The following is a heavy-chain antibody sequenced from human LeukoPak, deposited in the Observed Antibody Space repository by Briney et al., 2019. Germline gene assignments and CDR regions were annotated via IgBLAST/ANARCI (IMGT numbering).Heavy chain of an antibody. V-gene: IGHV3-74*01. Sequence: QPGGSLRLSCAASGFTFSNNWMHWVRQAPGKGLVWVSRINSDGRTTTYADSVKGRFTISRDNAKNTLYLQMNSLRAEDTAVYYCAMIKEGWGQGTLATVSS. D-gene: IGHD3-22*01. CDR3: AMIKEG. CDR1: GFTFSNNW. CDR2: INSDGRTT. J-gene: IGHJ4*02.